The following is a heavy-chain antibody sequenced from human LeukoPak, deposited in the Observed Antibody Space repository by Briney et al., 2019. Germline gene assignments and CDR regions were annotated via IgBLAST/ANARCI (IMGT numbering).Heavy chain of an antibody. J-gene: IGHJ3*02. CDR3: ARHERDASLDHALDI. V-gene: IGHV4-59*08. D-gene: IGHD5-24*01. Sequence: SETLSLTCTVSGGSISSYYWSWIRQPPGKGLEWIGCIYYSGSTSYNPSFKSRVTILVDTSKNQFSLKLSSVTAADTAVYYCARHERDASLDHALDIWGQGTMVTVSS. CDR2: IYYSGST. CDR1: GGSISSYY.